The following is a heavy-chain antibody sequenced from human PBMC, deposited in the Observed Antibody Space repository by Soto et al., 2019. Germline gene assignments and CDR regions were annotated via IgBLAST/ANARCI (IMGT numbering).Heavy chain of an antibody. CDR2: IYPGDSDT. D-gene: IGHD2-15*01. CDR1: GYSFTSYW. Sequence: PGESLKISCKGSGYSFTSYWIGWVRQMPGKGLEWMGIIYPGDSDTRYSPSFQGQVTISADKSISTAYLQWSSLKASDTAMYYCARVGSHCSGGRCYSDYWGQGTLVTVSS. CDR3: ARVGSHCSGGRCYSDY. V-gene: IGHV5-51*01. J-gene: IGHJ4*02.